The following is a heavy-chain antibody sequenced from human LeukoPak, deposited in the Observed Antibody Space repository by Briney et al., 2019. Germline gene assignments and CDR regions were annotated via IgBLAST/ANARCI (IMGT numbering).Heavy chain of an antibody. Sequence: PGGSLRLSCAASGFTFSSYSMNWVRQAPGKGLEWVSYISSSSSTIYYADSVKGRFTISRDNAKNSLYLQMNSLRVEDTAVYYCGKSEVSIPDSHWGQGTPVTVSS. V-gene: IGHV3-48*04. CDR3: GKSEVSIPDSH. CDR1: GFTFSSYS. CDR2: ISSSSSTI. J-gene: IGHJ4*01. D-gene: IGHD2-15*01.